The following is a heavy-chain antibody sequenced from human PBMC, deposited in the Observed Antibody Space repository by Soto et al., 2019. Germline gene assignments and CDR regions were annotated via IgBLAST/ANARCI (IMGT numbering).Heavy chain of an antibody. D-gene: IGHD3-3*01. J-gene: IGHJ4*02. Sequence: PGGSLRLSCAASGFTFSDYYMSWVRQAPGKGLEWVSYISGSGSIKYYPDSVKGRFTISRDNAKNALSLQMNSLRAEDTAVYYCARGSPPYDPVSYWGQVTLVTVSS. CDR1: GFTFSDYY. V-gene: IGHV3-11*01. CDR3: ARGSPPYDPVSY. CDR2: ISGSGSIK.